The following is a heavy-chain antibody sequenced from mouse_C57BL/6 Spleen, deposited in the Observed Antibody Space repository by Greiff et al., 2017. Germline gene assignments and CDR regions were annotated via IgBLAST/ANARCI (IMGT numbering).Heavy chain of an antibody. CDR1: GYSITSGYY. CDR2: ISYDGSN. CDR3: ASGETAQARAMDY. V-gene: IGHV3-6*01. Sequence: EVQLQESGPGLVKPSQSLSLTCSVTGYSITSGYYWNWIRQFPGNKLEWMGYISYDGSNNYNPSLKNRISITRDTSKNQFFLKLNSVTTEDTATYYCASGETAQARAMDYWGQGTSVTVSS. D-gene: IGHD3-2*02. J-gene: IGHJ4*01.